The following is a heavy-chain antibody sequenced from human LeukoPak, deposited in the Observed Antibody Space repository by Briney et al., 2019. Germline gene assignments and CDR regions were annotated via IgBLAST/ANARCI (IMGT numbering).Heavy chain of an antibody. D-gene: IGHD5-18*01. CDR2: IKQDGSEK. Sequence: PGGSLRLSCAASGFTFSSYWMSWVRQAPGKGLEWVANIKQDGSEKYYVDSVKGRFTISRDNAKNSLYLQMNSLRAEDTAVYYCARGLWTQLCSPLDYWGQGTLVTVSS. CDR1: GFTFSSYW. J-gene: IGHJ4*02. V-gene: IGHV3-7*01. CDR3: ARGLWTQLCSPLDY.